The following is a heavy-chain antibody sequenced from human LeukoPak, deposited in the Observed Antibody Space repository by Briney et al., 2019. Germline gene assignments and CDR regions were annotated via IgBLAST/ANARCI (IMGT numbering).Heavy chain of an antibody. Sequence: GGSLRLSCAASGFAFSSYGMHWVRQAPGKGLEWVAFIRYDGSNKYYADSVRGRFTISRDNSRNTVYLQMNSLRAEDTAVYYCARVEYSSSFGDYWGQGTLVTVSS. CDR1: GFAFSSYG. J-gene: IGHJ4*02. D-gene: IGHD6-6*01. V-gene: IGHV3-30*02. CDR3: ARVEYSSSFGDY. CDR2: IRYDGSNK.